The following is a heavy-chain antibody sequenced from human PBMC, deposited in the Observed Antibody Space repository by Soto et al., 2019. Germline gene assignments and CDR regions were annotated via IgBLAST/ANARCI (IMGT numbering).Heavy chain of an antibody. J-gene: IGHJ4*02. D-gene: IGHD2-15*01. CDR2: ISGSGATT. V-gene: IGHV3-23*01. CDR3: AGDWVYCSGGSCPRPFDY. Sequence: EVQLLESGGGLVQPGGSLRLSCAASGFTFSSYAMTWVRQAPGKGLEWVSTISGSGATTHYADSVKGRCTISSDNSKSTQCGEMARLRAADTAVYYCAGDWVYCSGGSCPRPFDYWGQGTLVTVSS. CDR1: GFTFSSYA.